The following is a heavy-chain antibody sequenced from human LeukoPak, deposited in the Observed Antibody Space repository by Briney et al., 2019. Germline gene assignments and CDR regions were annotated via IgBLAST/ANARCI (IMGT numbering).Heavy chain of an antibody. Sequence: PSETLSLTCTVSGGSISSSSYYWGWIRQPPGKGLEWIGSIYYSGSTYYNPSLKSRVTISVDTSKNQFSLQLSSVTAADTAVYYCARIDGEGSSWSPDMYFDYWGQGTLVTVSS. D-gene: IGHD6-13*01. J-gene: IGHJ4*02. V-gene: IGHV4-39*01. CDR2: IYYSGST. CDR1: GGSISSSSYY. CDR3: ARIDGEGSSWSPDMYFDY.